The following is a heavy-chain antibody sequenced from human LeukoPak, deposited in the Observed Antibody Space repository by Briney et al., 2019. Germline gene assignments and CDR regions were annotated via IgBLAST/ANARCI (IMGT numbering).Heavy chain of an antibody. CDR1: GFTFSSYW. Sequence: PGGSLRLSCAASGFTFSSYWMRWVRQAPGKGLVWVSRINSDGSSTSYADSVKGRFTISRDNAKNTLYLQMNSLRAEDTAVYYCARGNTYYDFWSGYPGAYWGQGTLVTVSS. D-gene: IGHD3-3*01. CDR3: ARGNTYYDFWSGYPGAY. J-gene: IGHJ4*02. CDR2: INSDGSST. V-gene: IGHV3-74*01.